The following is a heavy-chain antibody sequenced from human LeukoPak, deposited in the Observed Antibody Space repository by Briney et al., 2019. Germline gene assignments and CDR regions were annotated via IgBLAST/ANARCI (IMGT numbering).Heavy chain of an antibody. CDR1: GYTFTSYG. J-gene: IGHJ5*02. D-gene: IGHD4-23*01. V-gene: IGHV1-18*01. Sequence: ASVKVSYKASGYTFTSYGISGVRQAPGQGLEWMGWISAYNGNTNYAQRLQGRVTMTTDTSTSTAYMELRSLRSDDTAVYYCARGARRWLSNWFDPWGQGTLVTVSS. CDR2: ISAYNGNT. CDR3: ARGARRWLSNWFDP.